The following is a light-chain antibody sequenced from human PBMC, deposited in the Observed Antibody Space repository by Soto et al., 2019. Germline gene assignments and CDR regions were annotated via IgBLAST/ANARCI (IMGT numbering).Light chain of an antibody. CDR1: SSDVGGYNY. CDR3: SSYTSSNTLV. V-gene: IGLV2-14*01. J-gene: IGLJ3*02. CDR2: EVS. Sequence: QSALTQPASVSGSPGQSITISCTGTSSDVGGYNYVSWYQQHPDKAPKLMIYEVSNRPSGVSNRFSGSKSGNTASLTVSGLQAEDEAQYYCSSYTSSNTLVFGGGTKLTVL.